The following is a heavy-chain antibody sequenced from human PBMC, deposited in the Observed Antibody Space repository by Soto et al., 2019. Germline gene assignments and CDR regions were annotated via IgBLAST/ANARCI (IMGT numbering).Heavy chain of an antibody. CDR3: AKDQPSMTTVTRRSYKQYNWFDP. CDR2: ISGSGGST. Sequence: EVQLLESGGGLVQPGASLRLSCAASGFTFSSYAMSWVRQAPGKGLEWVSAISGSGGSTYYADSVKGRFTISRDNSKNTLYLQMNSLRAEDTAVYYCAKDQPSMTTVTRRSYKQYNWFDPWGQGTLVTVSS. D-gene: IGHD4-17*01. J-gene: IGHJ5*02. V-gene: IGHV3-23*01. CDR1: GFTFSSYA.